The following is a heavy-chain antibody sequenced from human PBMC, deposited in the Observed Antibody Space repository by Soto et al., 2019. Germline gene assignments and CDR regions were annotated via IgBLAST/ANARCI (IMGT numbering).Heavy chain of an antibody. D-gene: IGHD3-16*02. Sequence: SETLSLTCTVSGGSISSSSYYWGWIRQPPGKGLEWIGSIYYSGSTYYNPSLKSRVTISVDTSKNQFSLKLSSVTAADTAVYYCARHVIGGVPRYYFDYWGQGTLVTVSS. CDR3: ARHVIGGVPRYYFDY. J-gene: IGHJ4*02. V-gene: IGHV4-39*01. CDR1: GGSISSSSYY. CDR2: IYYSGST.